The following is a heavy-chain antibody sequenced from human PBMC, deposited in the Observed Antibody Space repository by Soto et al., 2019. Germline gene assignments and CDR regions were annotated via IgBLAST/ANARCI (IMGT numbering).Heavy chain of an antibody. J-gene: IGHJ4*02. Sequence: PSETLSLTCTVSGGSISSSSYYWGWIRQPPGKGLEWIGSIYYSGSTYYNPSLKSRVTISVDTSKNQFSLKLSSVTAADTAVYYCWLGSSGITASYYFDEWGQGTLVTVSS. D-gene: IGHD6-19*01. CDR2: IYYSGST. CDR3: WLGSSGITASYYFDE. CDR1: GGSISSSSYY. V-gene: IGHV4-39*01.